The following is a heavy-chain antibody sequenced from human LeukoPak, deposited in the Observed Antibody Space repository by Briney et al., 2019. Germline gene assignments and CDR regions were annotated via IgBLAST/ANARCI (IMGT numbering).Heavy chain of an antibody. Sequence: PGGSLRLSCAASGFTFSTYAMTWVRQAPGKGLEWVSSISDSGGRTFYADSVKGRFTISRDNSKNTLFLQMNSLRAEDTAVYYCAKGIYSSGWSYFDYWGHGTLVTVSS. V-gene: IGHV3-23*01. CDR3: AKGIYSSGWSYFDY. D-gene: IGHD6-19*01. J-gene: IGHJ4*01. CDR2: ISDSGGRT. CDR1: GFTFSTYA.